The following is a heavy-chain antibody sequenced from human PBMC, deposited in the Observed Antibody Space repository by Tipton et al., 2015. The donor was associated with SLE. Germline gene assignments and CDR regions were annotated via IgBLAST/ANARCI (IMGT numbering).Heavy chain of an antibody. CDR1: GFTFSSYS. V-gene: IGHV3-48*01. D-gene: IGHD2-15*01. CDR2: ITRSSSSI. J-gene: IGHJ4*02. CDR3: AKDRELAVEYYFDY. Sequence: SLRLSCAASGFTFSSYSMHWVRQAPGKGLEWVSYITRSSSSIYYADSVKGRFTMSRDNAKNMLYLEMSSLRAEDTAIYYCAKDRELAVEYYFDYWGQGTLVTVSS.